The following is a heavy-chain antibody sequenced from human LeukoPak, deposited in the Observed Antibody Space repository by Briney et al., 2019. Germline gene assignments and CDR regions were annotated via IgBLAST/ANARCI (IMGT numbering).Heavy chain of an antibody. D-gene: IGHD2-2*01. CDR1: GGTFSRYA. J-gene: IGHJ4*02. Sequence: SVNVSCKASGGTFSRYAISWVRQAPGQGLEGMGGIIPIFGTANYAQKFQGRVTITADESTSTAYMELSSLRSEDTAVYYCADLVYCSSSSCYEPFNQTWGQGTLVTVSP. CDR2: IIPIFGTA. CDR3: ADLVYCSSSSCYEPFNQT. V-gene: IGHV1-69*13.